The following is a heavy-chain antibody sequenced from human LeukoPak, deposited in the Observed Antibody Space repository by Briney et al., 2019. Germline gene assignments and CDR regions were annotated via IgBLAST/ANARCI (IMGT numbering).Heavy chain of an antibody. CDR3: AGGIQLNWFDP. Sequence: LRLSCAASGFTFSSYAMSWVRQPPGKGLEWIGYIYYSGSTYYNPSLKSRVTISVDTSKNQFSLKLSSVAAADTAVYYCAGGIQLNWFDPWGQGTLVTVSS. D-gene: IGHD5-18*01. CDR2: IYYSGST. CDR1: GFTFSSYA. V-gene: IGHV4-30-4*08. J-gene: IGHJ5*02.